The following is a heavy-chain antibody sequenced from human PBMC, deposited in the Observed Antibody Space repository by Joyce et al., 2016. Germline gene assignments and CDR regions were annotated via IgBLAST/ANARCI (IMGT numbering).Heavy chain of an antibody. CDR2: IYNTGGT. CDR1: GGSISSGSSY. Sequence: QVQLQESGPGLVKPSQTLSLTCTVSGGSISSGSSYWSWIRQPPGKGLEWIGYIYNTGGTYYTPSLRSRIGISVDTTNSQFSLGLTSVTATDPAVYYWIRASPVVGGSPYFDYWGQGILVTVSS. J-gene: IGHJ4*02. D-gene: IGHD2-15*01. V-gene: IGHV4-30-4*01. CDR3: IRASPVVGGSPYFDY.